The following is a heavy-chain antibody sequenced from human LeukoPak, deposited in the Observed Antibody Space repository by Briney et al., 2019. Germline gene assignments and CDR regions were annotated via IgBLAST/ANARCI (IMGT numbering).Heavy chain of an antibody. CDR3: AKDVGYDFWSGGGDY. D-gene: IGHD3-3*01. CDR2: ISYDGSNK. V-gene: IGHV3-30*18. Sequence: PGRSLRLSCAASGFTFSSYGMHWVRQAPGKGLEWVAVISYDGSNKYYADSVKGRFTISRDNSKNTLYLQMNSLRAEDTAVYYCAKDVGYDFWSGGGDYWGQGTLVTVSS. J-gene: IGHJ4*02. CDR1: GFTFSSYG.